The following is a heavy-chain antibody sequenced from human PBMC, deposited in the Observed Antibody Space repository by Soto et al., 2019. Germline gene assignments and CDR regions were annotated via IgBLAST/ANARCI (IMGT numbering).Heavy chain of an antibody. V-gene: IGHV3-30*18. CDR1: GFTFSSYG. J-gene: IGHJ6*02. CDR3: AKDLVGYGMDV. CDR2: ISYDGSNK. Sequence: QVQLVESGGGVVQPGRSPRLSCAASGFTFSSYGMHWVRQAPGKGLEWVAVISYDGSNKYYADSVKGRFTISRDNSKNTLYLQMNSLRAEDTAVYYCAKDLVGYGMDVWGQGTTVTVSS. D-gene: IGHD2-8*02.